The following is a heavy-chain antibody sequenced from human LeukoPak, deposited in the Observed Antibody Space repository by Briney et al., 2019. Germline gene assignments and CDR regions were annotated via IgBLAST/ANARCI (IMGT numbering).Heavy chain of an antibody. CDR1: GGSVSSGIYY. D-gene: IGHD2-15*01. CDR2: IYYSGST. CDR3: ARDRDDCSGGSCYNSWFDP. V-gene: IGHV4-30-4*01. Sequence: SETLSLTCTVSGGSVSSGIYYWSWIRQPPGKGLEWIGYIYYSGSTYYNPSLKSRVTISVDTSKNQFSLKLSSVTAADTAVYYCARDRDDCSGGSCYNSWFDPWGQGTLVTVSS. J-gene: IGHJ5*02.